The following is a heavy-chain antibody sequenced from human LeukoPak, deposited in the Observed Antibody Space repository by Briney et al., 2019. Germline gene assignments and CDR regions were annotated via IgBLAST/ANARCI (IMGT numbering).Heavy chain of an antibody. CDR2: FSLGGSGTT. CDR1: GASITTYS. D-gene: IGHD6-19*01. V-gene: IGHV4-59*08. Sequence: PSETLSLTGMVSGASITTYSWNWLRQSPGKGLEWIGYFSLGGSGTTSYTSSLKSRVTISRDTSKNQLSLKLTSVTAADTAVYYCARWDDSAWAFGTWGPGTLVTVSS. CDR3: ARWDDSAWAFGT. J-gene: IGHJ5*02.